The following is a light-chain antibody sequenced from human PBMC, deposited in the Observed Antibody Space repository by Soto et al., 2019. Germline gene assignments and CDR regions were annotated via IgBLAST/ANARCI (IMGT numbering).Light chain of an antibody. V-gene: IGKV3-15*01. J-gene: IGKJ1*01. CDR2: GAS. CDR3: QPYNNWPPGT. CDR1: QSVSSN. Sequence: EIVMTQSPATLSVSPGERATLSCRASQSVSSNLAWYQQKPGQAPRLLIYGASTRATGIPARFSGSGSGTEFTLTISSLQSEDFAVYYCQPYNNWPPGTFGQGTKVDI.